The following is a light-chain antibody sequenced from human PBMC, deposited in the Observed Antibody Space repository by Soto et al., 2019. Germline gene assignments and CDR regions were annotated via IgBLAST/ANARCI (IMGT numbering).Light chain of an antibody. Sequence: DILMTQPPSSLSASAADRVTITCRASQNIRNYLNWYQQKPGKAPRLLIHAAAILQSGVPSRFSGGGSGTEFTLTISSLQPADFAPFYCQQSYDNSPWTFGQGTKVDVK. V-gene: IGKV1-39*01. J-gene: IGKJ1*01. CDR3: QQSYDNSPWT. CDR2: AAA. CDR1: QNIRNY.